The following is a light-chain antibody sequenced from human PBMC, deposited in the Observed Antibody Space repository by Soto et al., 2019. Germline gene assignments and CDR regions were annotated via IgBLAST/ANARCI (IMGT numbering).Light chain of an antibody. J-gene: IGKJ1*01. Sequence: EMVLTQSPCTLSVSPGDRVTLSCRASQSISINLAWYQHKPGQAPRLLIHGASTRATGVPARISGSGSGTEFTLTISSLQSEDFAVYYCQQFRNWPWTFGQGTKVDNK. CDR1: QSISIN. V-gene: IGKV3D-15*01. CDR3: QQFRNWPWT. CDR2: GAS.